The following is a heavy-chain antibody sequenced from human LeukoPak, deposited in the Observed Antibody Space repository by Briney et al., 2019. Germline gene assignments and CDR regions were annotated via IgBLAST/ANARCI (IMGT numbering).Heavy chain of an antibody. CDR1: GFTFSDYD. J-gene: IGHJ4*02. CDR2: IDGSGDTI. V-gene: IGHV3-48*02. Sequence: GGSLRLSCSASGFTFSDYDMNWVRQAPGKGLEWVSYIDGSGDTIYYADSVKGRFTISRDNAKNPLDLQMNSLRDEDTAVYYCSRRFDCWGQGTLVTVSS. CDR3: SRRFDC.